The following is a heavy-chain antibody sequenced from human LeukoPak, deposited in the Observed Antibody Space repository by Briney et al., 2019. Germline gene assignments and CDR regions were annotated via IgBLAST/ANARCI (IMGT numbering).Heavy chain of an antibody. CDR2: ISGSGGCT. CDR3: ARDQVSIAGTGIDY. D-gene: IGHD6-13*01. CDR1: GFTFSRYG. V-gene: IGHV3-23*01. Sequence: PGGSLRLSCAASGFTFSRYGMSWVRQAPGKGLEWVSAISGSGGCTYYADSVKGRFTISGDNSKNTLYLQINSLRAEDTAVYYCARDQVSIAGTGIDYWGQGTLVTVSS. J-gene: IGHJ4*02.